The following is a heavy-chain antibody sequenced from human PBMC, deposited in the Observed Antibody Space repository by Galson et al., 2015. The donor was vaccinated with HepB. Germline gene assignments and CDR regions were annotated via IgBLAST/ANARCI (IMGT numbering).Heavy chain of an antibody. CDR3: ARTPDYGDYSLKTAPFDY. V-gene: IGHV1-18*04. J-gene: IGHJ4*02. CDR2: ISAYNGNT. Sequence: SVKVSCKASGYTFTSYGISWVRQAPGQGLEWMGWISAYNGNTNYAQKLQGRVTMTTDTSTSTAYMELRSLRSDDTAVYYCARTPDYGDYSLKTAPFDYWGQGTLVTVSS. D-gene: IGHD4-17*01. CDR1: GYTFTSYG.